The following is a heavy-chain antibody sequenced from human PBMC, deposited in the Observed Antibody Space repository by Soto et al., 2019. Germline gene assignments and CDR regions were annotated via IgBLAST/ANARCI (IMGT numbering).Heavy chain of an antibody. CDR3: ARVVYCSGGSCYSIGWFDP. J-gene: IGHJ5*02. D-gene: IGHD2-15*01. CDR1: GGSISSSSYY. CDR2: IYYSGST. Sequence: PSETLSLTCTVSGGSISSSSYYWGWIRQPPGKGLEWIGSIYYSGSTYYNPSLKSRVTISVDTSKNQFSLKLSSVTAADTAVYYCARVVYCSGGSCYSIGWFDPWGQGTLVTVSS. V-gene: IGHV4-39*07.